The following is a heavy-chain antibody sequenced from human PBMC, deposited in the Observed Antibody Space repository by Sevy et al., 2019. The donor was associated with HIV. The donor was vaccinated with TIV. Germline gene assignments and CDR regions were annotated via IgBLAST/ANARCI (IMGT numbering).Heavy chain of an antibody. CDR2: INPNSGGT. Sequence: ASVKVSCKASGYTFTGYSMHWVRQAPGQGLEWMGWINPNSGGTNYAQKFQGRVTMTRDTSISTAYMELSRLRSDDTAVYYCARALAAAGTGFDYWGQGTLVTVSS. CDR1: GYTFTGYS. D-gene: IGHD6-13*01. J-gene: IGHJ4*02. CDR3: ARALAAAGTGFDY. V-gene: IGHV1-2*02.